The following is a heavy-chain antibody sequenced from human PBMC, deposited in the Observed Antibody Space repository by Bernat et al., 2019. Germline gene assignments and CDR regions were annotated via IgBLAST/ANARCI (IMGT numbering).Heavy chain of an antibody. D-gene: IGHD5-12*01. V-gene: IGHV3-48*03. J-gene: IGHJ4*02. CDR1: GFTFSSYE. Sequence: EVQLVESGGGLVQPGGSLRLSCAASGFTFSSYEMNWVRQAPGKALEWVSYISSSGSTIYYADSVKGRFTISRDNAKNSLYLQMNSLKTEDTAVYYCTPSIVATIGSDYWGQGTLVTVSS. CDR2: ISSSGSTI. CDR3: TPSIVATIGSDY.